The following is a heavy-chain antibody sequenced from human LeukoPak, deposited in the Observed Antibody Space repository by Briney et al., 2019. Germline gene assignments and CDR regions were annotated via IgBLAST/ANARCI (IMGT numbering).Heavy chain of an antibody. CDR1: GGSISSGSYY. D-gene: IGHD1-26*01. CDR3: ARDSGSYYGVDY. J-gene: IGHJ4*02. CDR2: IYTSGST. V-gene: IGHV4-61*02. Sequence: PSQTLSLTCTVSGGSISSGSYYWSWIRRPAGKGLAWIGRIYTSGSTNYNPSLKSRVTISVDTSKNQFSLKLSSVTAADTAVYYCARDSGSYYGVDYWGQGTLVTVSS.